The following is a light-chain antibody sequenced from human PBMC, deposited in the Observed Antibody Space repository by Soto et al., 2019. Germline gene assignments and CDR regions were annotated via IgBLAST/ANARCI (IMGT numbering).Light chain of an antibody. V-gene: IGLV1-40*01. J-gene: IGLJ1*01. Sequence: QSVLTQPPSVSGSPGQRVTISCTWIGSEIVNLYQQLPGRAPKLLIYGNSNRPSGVSDRVSASKSGTSASLTITGLQAEDEADYYWQSYDSRLSCSVFGTGTKVTVL. CDR3: QSYDSRLSCSV. CDR2: GNS. CDR1: GSEI.